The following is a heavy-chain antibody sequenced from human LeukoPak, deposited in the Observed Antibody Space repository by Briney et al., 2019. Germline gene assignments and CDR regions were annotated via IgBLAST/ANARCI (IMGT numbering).Heavy chain of an antibody. V-gene: IGHV3-33*01. CDR2: IYYDGSNK. D-gene: IGHD3-10*01. CDR3: ARVWTSGGYGDY. Sequence: GGSLRPSCAASGFKFSNFGMHWIRQAPGKGLGWVSVIYYDGSNKYYADSVKGRFTISKDNSKNMLYLQMNGLRAEDTAVYYCARVWTSGGYGDYWGQGTLVTVSS. J-gene: IGHJ4*02. CDR1: GFKFSNFG.